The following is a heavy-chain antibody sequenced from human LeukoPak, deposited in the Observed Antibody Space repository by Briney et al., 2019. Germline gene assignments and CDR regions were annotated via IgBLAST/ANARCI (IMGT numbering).Heavy chain of an antibody. CDR3: ARFGKWNGAFDY. CDR2: IRYDGSNK. Sequence: GGSLRLSCAASGFTFSSYGMHWVRQAPGKGLEWVTYIRYDGSNKYYVDSVKGRFTVSRDNSKNTLYLQMNSLRAEDTAVYYCARFGKWNGAFDYWGQGTLVTVSS. V-gene: IGHV3-30*02. CDR1: GFTFSSYG. J-gene: IGHJ4*02. D-gene: IGHD1-1*01.